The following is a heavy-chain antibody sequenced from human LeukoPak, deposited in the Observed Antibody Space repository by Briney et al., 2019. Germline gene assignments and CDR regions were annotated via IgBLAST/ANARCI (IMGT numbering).Heavy chain of an antibody. J-gene: IGHJ6*03. CDR2: VYYSGGT. CDR3: ARGGYYTLEYYYYMEV. CDR1: GVSISGYY. D-gene: IGHD3-3*01. Sequence: PSETLSLTCTVSGVSISGYYWSWIRQPPGGELEWIGYVYYSGGTNYNPSLKSRVTMSVDTSKNQFSLKLSSVTAADTALYYCARGGYYTLEYYYYMEVWGKGTTVTVSS. V-gene: IGHV4-59*01.